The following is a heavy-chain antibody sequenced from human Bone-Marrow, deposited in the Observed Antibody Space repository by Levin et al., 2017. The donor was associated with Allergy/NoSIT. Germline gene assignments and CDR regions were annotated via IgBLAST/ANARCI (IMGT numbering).Heavy chain of an antibody. CDR1: GGSIRSYY. CDR3: ARVQLGGGGHHYYYMDV. Sequence: SQTLSLTCTVSGGSIRSYYWSWIRQPPGKGLEWIGYLYYSETTNYNPSLTSRVTISVDTSKNQFSLKLSSVTAADTAVYYCARVQLGGGGHHYYYMDVWGKGTAVTVSS. J-gene: IGHJ6*03. CDR2: LYYSETT. D-gene: IGHD6-6*01. V-gene: IGHV4-59*01.